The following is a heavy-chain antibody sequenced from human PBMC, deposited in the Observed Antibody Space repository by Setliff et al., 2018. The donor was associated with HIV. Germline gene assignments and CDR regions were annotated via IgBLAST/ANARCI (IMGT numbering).Heavy chain of an antibody. D-gene: IGHD1-26*01. V-gene: IGHV1-18*01. CDR3: ARVRAGALLNAFDI. Sequence: ASVKVSCKASGYRFSSYGFSWVRQAPGQGLQWMGWINTYNRQTKYADNLRDRVTMTTDTSSSTSYMELRSLTSDDTAMYYCARVRAGALLNAFDIWGQGTMVTVSS. CDR2: INTYNRQT. CDR1: GYRFSSYG. J-gene: IGHJ3*02.